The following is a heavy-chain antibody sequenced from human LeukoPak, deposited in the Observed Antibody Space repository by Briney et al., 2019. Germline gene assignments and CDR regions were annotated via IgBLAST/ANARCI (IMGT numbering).Heavy chain of an antibody. J-gene: IGHJ5*02. CDR1: GYTFTSYG. CDR2: ISAYNGNT. V-gene: IGHV1-18*01. CDR3: ASTRPSFTVTSWGWFDP. D-gene: IGHD4-17*01. Sequence: ASVKVSCKASGYTFTSYGISWVRQAPGQGLEWMGWISAYNGNTNYAQKLQGRVTMTTDTSTSTAYMELRSLRSDDTAVYYCASTRPSFTVTSWGWFDPWGQGTLVTVSS.